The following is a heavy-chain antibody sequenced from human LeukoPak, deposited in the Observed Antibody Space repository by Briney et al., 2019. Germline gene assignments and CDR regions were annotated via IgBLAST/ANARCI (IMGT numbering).Heavy chain of an antibody. CDR3: ASPLRFLEWLDDAFDI. Sequence: SVKVSCKASGGTFSSYAISWVRQAPGQGLEWMGGTIPIFGTANYAQKFQGRVTITADESTSTAYMELSSLRSEDTAVYYCASPLRFLEWLDDAFDIWGQGTMVTVSS. D-gene: IGHD3-3*01. CDR2: TIPIFGTA. J-gene: IGHJ3*02. V-gene: IGHV1-69*13. CDR1: GGTFSSYA.